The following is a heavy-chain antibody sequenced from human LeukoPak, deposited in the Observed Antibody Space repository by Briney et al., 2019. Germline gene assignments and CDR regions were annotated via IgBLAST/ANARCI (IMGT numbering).Heavy chain of an antibody. CDR2: IRYDAINK. V-gene: IGHV3-30*02. CDR3: AKSVAGGDY. J-gene: IGHJ4*02. Sequence: GGSLRLSCAASGFTFSNYGMHWVRQAPGKGLEWVSFIRYDAINKYYADSEKGRFTISRDNSKNTVYLQMNSLRAEDTAVYYCAKSVAGGDYWGQGTLVAVSS. D-gene: IGHD6-19*01. CDR1: GFTFSNYG.